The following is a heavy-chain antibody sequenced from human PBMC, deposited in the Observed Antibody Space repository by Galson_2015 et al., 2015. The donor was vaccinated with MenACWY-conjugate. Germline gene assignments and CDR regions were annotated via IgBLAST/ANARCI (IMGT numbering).Heavy chain of an antibody. J-gene: IGHJ4*02. D-gene: IGHD5-18*01. CDR3: ARVPGYSYGYYDW. Sequence: SLRLSCAASGFTFSTYSMNWVRQAQGKGLEWVSYIGSRSSTIYNADSVKARFTISRDNAKNSLYLQMNTLRDEDTAVYYCARVPGYSYGYYDWWGQGTLVTVSS. CDR1: GFTFSTYS. CDR2: IGSRSSTI. V-gene: IGHV3-48*02.